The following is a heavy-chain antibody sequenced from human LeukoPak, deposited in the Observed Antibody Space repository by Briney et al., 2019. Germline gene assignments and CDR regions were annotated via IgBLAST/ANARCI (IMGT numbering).Heavy chain of an antibody. CDR2: IKEDGSKK. Sequence: GGSLRLSCAASGFTFSSYWMSWVRQAPGKGLEWVANIKEDGSKKNYVDSVKGRFTISRDNARNSLYLQMNSLRAEDTALYYCARLPISGGNFDYWGQGTLVTVSS. CDR3: ARLPISGGNFDY. J-gene: IGHJ4*02. CDR1: GFTFSSYW. D-gene: IGHD4-23*01. V-gene: IGHV3-7*01.